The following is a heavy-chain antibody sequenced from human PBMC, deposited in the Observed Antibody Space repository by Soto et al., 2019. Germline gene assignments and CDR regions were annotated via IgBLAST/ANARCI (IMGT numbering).Heavy chain of an antibody. J-gene: IGHJ6*02. V-gene: IGHV6-1*01. Sequence: SQTLSLTCVISGDSVSSNGACWNWIRQSPSRGLQWLGRIFERSEWFHDYAGSVESRMAINLDTSRNQFTLQLNYVTPEDTAVYYCARVHCSAGTCLDGLDFWGQGTTVTVSS. CDR3: ARVHCSAGTCLDGLDF. D-gene: IGHD2-15*01. CDR2: IFERSEWFH. CDR1: GDSVSSNGAC.